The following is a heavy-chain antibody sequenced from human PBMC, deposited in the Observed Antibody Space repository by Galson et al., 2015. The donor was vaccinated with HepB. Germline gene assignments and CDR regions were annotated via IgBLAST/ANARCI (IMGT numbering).Heavy chain of an antibody. D-gene: IGHD1-14*01. J-gene: IGHJ3*02. V-gene: IGHV1-18*04. Sequence: SVKVSCKASGYTFTSYGISWVRQAPGQGLEWMGWISAYNGNTNYAQKLQGRVTMTTDTSTSTAYMELRSLRSGDTAVYYCARADRNYGSLIAFDIWGQGTMVTVSS. CDR3: ARADRNYGSLIAFDI. CDR1: GYTFTSYG. CDR2: ISAYNGNT.